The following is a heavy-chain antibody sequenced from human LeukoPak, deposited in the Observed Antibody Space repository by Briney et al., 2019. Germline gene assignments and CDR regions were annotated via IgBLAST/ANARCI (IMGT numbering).Heavy chain of an antibody. CDR1: GGSFSGYY. D-gene: IGHD6-13*01. CDR2: INHSGST. CDR3: ARGSLYSSSWLEPYFQH. V-gene: IGHV4-34*01. Sequence: SQTLALTCAVYGGSFSGYYWCWIRQPPGKGLEWIGEINHSGSTNYNPSLKSRVTISVDTSKNQFSLKLSSVTAADTAVYYCARGSLYSSSWLEPYFQHWGQGTLVNVSS. J-gene: IGHJ1*01.